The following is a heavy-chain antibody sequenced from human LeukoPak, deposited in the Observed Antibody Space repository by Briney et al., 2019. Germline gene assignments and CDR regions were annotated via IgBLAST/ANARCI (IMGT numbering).Heavy chain of an antibody. CDR2: ISSSSSTI. CDR3: ARGSTYYDSSGQVPFDY. CDR1: GFTFSTYS. J-gene: IGHJ4*02. V-gene: IGHV3-48*01. D-gene: IGHD3-22*01. Sequence: GGSLRLSCAASGFTFSTYSMNWVRQAPGKGLEWVSYISSSSSTIYYADSVKGRFTISRDNAKNSLYLQMNSLRAEDTAVYYCARGSTYYDSSGQVPFDYWGRGTLVTVSS.